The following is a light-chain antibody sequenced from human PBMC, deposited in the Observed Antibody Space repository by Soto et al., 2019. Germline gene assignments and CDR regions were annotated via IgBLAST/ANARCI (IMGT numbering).Light chain of an antibody. Sequence: QSALTRPASVSGSPGQSITISCTGTSSDVGYYNYVSWYQHHPGKVPKLMIYEVSNRPSGVSNRFSGSKSGNTASLTISGLQAEDEADYYCSSYTTSSTQVFGGGTQLTVL. V-gene: IGLV2-14*01. CDR1: SSDVGYYNY. J-gene: IGLJ3*02. CDR3: SSYTTSSTQV. CDR2: EVS.